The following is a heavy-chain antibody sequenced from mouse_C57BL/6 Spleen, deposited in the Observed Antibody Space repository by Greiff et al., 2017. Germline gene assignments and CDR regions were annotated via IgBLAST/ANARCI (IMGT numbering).Heavy chain of an antibody. V-gene: IGHV1-22*01. Sequence: EVKLMESGPELVKPGASVKMSCKASGYTFTDYNMHWVKQSHGKSLEWIGYINPNNGGTSYNQKFKGKATLTVNKSSSTAYMELRSLTSEDSAVYYCARPATGTGYAMDYWGQGTSVTVSS. CDR3: ARPATGTGYAMDY. CDR2: INPNNGGT. D-gene: IGHD4-1*02. J-gene: IGHJ4*01. CDR1: GYTFTDYN.